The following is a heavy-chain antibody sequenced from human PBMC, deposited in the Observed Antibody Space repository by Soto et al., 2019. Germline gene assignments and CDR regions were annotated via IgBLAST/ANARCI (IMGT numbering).Heavy chain of an antibody. D-gene: IGHD6-13*01. CDR1: EFTFSDAW. J-gene: IGHJ6*02. Sequence: EVQLVESGGGLVKPGGSPRLSCAASEFTFSDAWMSWVRQAPGKGLEWVGRIKTKTDGGTTDYAAPVKGRFTLSRDDSKHTLYLKRTSPKPEETAVYYCTKGARQQPAPGDYNYYGLDVWGQGTTVTVS. CDR3: TKGARQQPAPGDYNYYGLDV. CDR2: IKTKTDGGTT. V-gene: IGHV3-15*01.